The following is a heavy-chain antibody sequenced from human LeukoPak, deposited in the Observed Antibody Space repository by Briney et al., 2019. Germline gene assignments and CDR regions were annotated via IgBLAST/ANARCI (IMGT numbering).Heavy chain of an antibody. CDR1: GYTFTSYA. CDR3: ARGGQWLVIELDY. Sequence: ASVKVSCKASGYTFTSYAMHWVRQAPGQRLEWMGWINAGNGNTKYSQKFQGRVTITRDTSASTAYMELSSLRSEDTAVYYCARGGQWLVIELDYWGQGTLVTVSS. J-gene: IGHJ4*02. V-gene: IGHV1-3*01. D-gene: IGHD6-19*01. CDR2: INAGNGNT.